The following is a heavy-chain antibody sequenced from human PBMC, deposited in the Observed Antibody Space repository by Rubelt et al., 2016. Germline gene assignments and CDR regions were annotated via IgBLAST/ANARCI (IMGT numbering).Heavy chain of an antibody. Sequence: QVQLQQWGAGLLKPSETLSLTCAVYGGSFSGYYWNWIRQPPGKGLEWIGEINHSGSTNYNPSLNNRVTIPVDTSKNQFSLQLTSVTAADTAVDYCAGGHGTAIDYWDLGTLVTVSS. CDR3: AGGHGTAIDY. V-gene: IGHV4-34*01. D-gene: IGHD5-18*01. J-gene: IGHJ4*02. CDR2: INHSGST. CDR1: GGSFSGYY.